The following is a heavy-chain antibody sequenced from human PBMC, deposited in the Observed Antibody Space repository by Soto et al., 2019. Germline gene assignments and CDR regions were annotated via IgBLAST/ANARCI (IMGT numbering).Heavy chain of an antibody. CDR1: GFRFDDYA. J-gene: IGHJ5*02. V-gene: IGHV3-20*04. D-gene: IGHD2-2*01. CDR2: ILWNGGTT. Sequence: EVQLVESGGSVVRPGGSLRLSCVASGFRFDDYAMSWVRQAPGKGLEWVSGILWNGGTTGYADSVKGRFTISRDIAKNSLYLEMNSLRVEDTALYYCARGRFCSSSSCCFDPWGQGTLVTVSS. CDR3: ARGRFCSSSSCCFDP.